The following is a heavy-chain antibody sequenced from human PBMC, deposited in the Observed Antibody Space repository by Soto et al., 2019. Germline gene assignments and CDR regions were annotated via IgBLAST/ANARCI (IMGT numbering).Heavy chain of an antibody. D-gene: IGHD3-10*01. V-gene: IGHV4-59*01. CDR1: GGSTTSDY. CDR3: VRDLNGSGDY. Sequence: PSETPSLTCTVSGGSTTSDYWSWIRQPPGKXLXFXXXIXHXLXAXXXXSLRSRGTISLDTSKNQLSLNLRSVTAADTAIYFCVRDLNGSGDYWGQGTLVTVSS. CDR2: IXHXLXA. J-gene: IGHJ4*02.